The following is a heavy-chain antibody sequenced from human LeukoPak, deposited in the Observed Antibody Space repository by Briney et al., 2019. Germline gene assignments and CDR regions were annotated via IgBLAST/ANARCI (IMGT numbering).Heavy chain of an antibody. J-gene: IGHJ3*02. CDR3: ARDLGIFFDAFDI. CDR2: ISSSGSTI. D-gene: IGHD2-15*01. V-gene: IGHV3-11*04. Sequence: PGGSLRLSCAASGSTFSDYYMSWIRQAPGKGLEWVSYISSSGSTIYYADSVKGRFTISRDNAKNSLYLQMNSLRAEDTAVYYCARDLGIFFDAFDIWGQGTMVTVSS. CDR1: GSTFSDYY.